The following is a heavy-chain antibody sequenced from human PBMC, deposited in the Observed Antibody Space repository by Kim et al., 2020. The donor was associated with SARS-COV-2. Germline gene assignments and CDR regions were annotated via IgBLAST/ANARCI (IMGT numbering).Heavy chain of an antibody. J-gene: IGHJ5*01. CDR3: TTAGNFRFDS. Sequence: PDPVKGPLPISRDNAKNTLFLQMHSLRGEDTAVYYCTTAGNFRFDSWGQGTLVTVSS. V-gene: IGHV3-74*01. D-gene: IGHD1-7*01.